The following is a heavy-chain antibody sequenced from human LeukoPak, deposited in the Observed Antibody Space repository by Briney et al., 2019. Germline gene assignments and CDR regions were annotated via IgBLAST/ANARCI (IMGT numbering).Heavy chain of an antibody. CDR3: ARTIAVAGTYYYYGMDV. J-gene: IGHJ6*02. Sequence: ASVKVSCKASGYTFTSYDIHWVRQATGQGLAWMGWMNPNSGNTGYAQKFQGRVTMTRNTSISTAYMELSSLRSEDTAVYYCARTIAVAGTYYYYGMDVWGQGTTVTVSS. CDR1: GYTFTSYD. D-gene: IGHD6-19*01. V-gene: IGHV1-8*01. CDR2: MNPNSGNT.